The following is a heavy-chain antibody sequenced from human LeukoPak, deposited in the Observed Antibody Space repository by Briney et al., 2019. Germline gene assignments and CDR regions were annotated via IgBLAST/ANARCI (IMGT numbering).Heavy chain of an antibody. V-gene: IGHV3-23*01. D-gene: IGHD6-13*01. Sequence: PGRSLRLSCAASGFTFSSYAMSWVRQAPGKGLEWVSAISGSGGSTYYADSVKGRFTISRDNSKNTLYLQMNSLRAEDTAVYYCAKVARALYSSSWDPFDYWGQGTLVTVSS. CDR2: ISGSGGST. CDR3: AKVARALYSSSWDPFDY. J-gene: IGHJ4*02. CDR1: GFTFSSYA.